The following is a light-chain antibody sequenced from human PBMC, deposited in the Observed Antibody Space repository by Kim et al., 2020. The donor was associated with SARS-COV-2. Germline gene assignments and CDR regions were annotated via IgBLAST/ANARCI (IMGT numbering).Light chain of an antibody. Sequence: QSALTQPASVSGSPGQSITISCTGTSNDVGGYNYVSWYQHHPGKAPKLMIYDVSERPSGVSNRFSGSKSGNTASLTISGLQAEDEADYYCNSYTGSSTYVFGTGTKVTVL. CDR1: SNDVGGYNY. CDR2: DVS. J-gene: IGLJ1*01. V-gene: IGLV2-14*03. CDR3: NSYTGSSTYV.